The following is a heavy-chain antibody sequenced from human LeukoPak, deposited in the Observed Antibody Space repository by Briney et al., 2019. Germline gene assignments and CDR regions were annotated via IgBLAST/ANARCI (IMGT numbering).Heavy chain of an antibody. CDR3: ARVADYGSGSHLFDY. CDR1: GYTFLNYD. Sequence: ASVKVSCKASGYTFLNYDFTWVRQAPGQGLERMGWISAHNYNTKYAQRFQGRVTMTADTSTTTAYMELRSLRSDDTAVYYCARVADYGSGSHLFDYWGQGTLVAVSS. J-gene: IGHJ4*02. D-gene: IGHD3-10*01. V-gene: IGHV1-18*01. CDR2: ISAHNYNT.